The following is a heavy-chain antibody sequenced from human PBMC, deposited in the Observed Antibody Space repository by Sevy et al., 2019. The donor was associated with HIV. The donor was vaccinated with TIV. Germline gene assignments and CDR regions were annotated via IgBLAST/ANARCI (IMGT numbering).Heavy chain of an antibody. D-gene: IGHD1-26*01. CDR1: GYTFTSYG. CDR2: ISAYNGNT. J-gene: IGHJ3*02. V-gene: IGHV1-18*01. Sequence: ASVKVSCKASGYTFTSYGISWVRQAPGQGLEWMGWISAYNGNTNYAQKLQGRVTMTTDTSTSTAYMELRSLRSDDTAVYYCARGWPAVGATEVYDAFDIWGQGTMVTVSS. CDR3: ARGWPAVGATEVYDAFDI.